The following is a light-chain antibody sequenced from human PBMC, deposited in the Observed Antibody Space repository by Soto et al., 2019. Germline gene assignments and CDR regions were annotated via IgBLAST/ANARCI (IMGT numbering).Light chain of an antibody. CDR3: QQYNNWPPT. CDR1: QSVSSN. J-gene: IGKJ3*01. Sequence: EIVMTQSPATLSVSPGERATLSCRASQSVSSNLAWYQQKPGQAPTLLIYGASTRAAGIPARFSGSGSGKEFTLTISRLQSEDFVVYYCQQYNNWPPTLGPGTKVDIK. V-gene: IGKV3-15*01. CDR2: GAS.